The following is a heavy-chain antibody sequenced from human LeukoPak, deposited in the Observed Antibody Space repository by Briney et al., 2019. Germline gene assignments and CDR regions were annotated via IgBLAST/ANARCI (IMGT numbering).Heavy chain of an antibody. CDR2: ISRCGGST. CDR3: AKEVALAGTPLDY. D-gene: IGHD6-19*01. Sequence: GGSLTLSCAASGFTLSSYPMIGPRHAPEEALECVSAISRCGGSTYYADSVKGRFTIPRDYSKNTLYLQMSSLRAEDTAVYYCAKEVALAGTPLDYWGQGTLVTASS. J-gene: IGHJ4*02. V-gene: IGHV3-23*01. CDR1: GFTLSSYP.